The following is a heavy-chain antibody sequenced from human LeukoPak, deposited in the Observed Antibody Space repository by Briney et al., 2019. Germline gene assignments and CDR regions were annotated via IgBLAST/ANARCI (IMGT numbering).Heavy chain of an antibody. CDR1: GFTFDDYA. CDR2: TSWNSGSI. Sequence: GGSLRLSCAASGFTFDDYAVHWVRQAPGKGLEWVSGTSWNSGSIGYADSVKGRFTISRDNAKNSLYLQMNSLRAEDTALYYCAKTLDVLRYFDWPSTLNAFDIWGQGTMVTVSS. D-gene: IGHD3-9*01. CDR3: AKTLDVLRYFDWPSTLNAFDI. J-gene: IGHJ3*02. V-gene: IGHV3-9*01.